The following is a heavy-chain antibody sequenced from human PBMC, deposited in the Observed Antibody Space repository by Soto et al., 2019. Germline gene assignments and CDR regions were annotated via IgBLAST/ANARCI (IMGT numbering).Heavy chain of an antibody. D-gene: IGHD6-6*01. Sequence: PRLSCAASGFTFSSYAMSWVRQAPGKGLEWVSVISAGGGSTYYADSVKGRFTISRDNSKNTMYMQLNSLRAEDTAVYYCAKDRRVYGPETICLGGFDVWGQGTMVTVSS. CDR1: GFTFSSYA. V-gene: IGHV3-23*01. J-gene: IGHJ3*01. CDR3: AKDRRVYGPETICLGGFDV. CDR2: ISAGGGST.